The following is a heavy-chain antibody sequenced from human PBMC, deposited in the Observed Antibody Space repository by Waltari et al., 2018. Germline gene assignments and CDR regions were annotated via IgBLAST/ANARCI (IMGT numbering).Heavy chain of an antibody. J-gene: IGHJ6*03. CDR1: GGSISSGGYY. D-gene: IGHD3-10*01. CDR2: IYYSGST. CDR3: ARGSMVRGVIGWRYYYYMDV. V-gene: IGHV4-31*03. Sequence: QVQLQESGPGLVKPSQTLSLTCTVSGGSISSGGYYWSWIRQHPGKGLEWIGYIYYSGSTYYTPSLTSRVTISVDTSKNQFSLKLSSVTAADTAVYYCARGSMVRGVIGWRYYYYMDVWGKGTTVTVSS.